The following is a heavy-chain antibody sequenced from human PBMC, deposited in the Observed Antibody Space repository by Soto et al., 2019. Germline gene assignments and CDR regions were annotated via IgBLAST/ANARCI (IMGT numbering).Heavy chain of an antibody. V-gene: IGHV1-69*13. CDR2: IIPIFGTA. Sequence: GASVKVSCKASGGTFSSYAISWVRQAPGQGLEWMGGIIPIFGTANYAQKFQGRVTITADESTSTAYMELSSLRSEDTAVYYCARGGPYYYDSSGYILDYWGQGTLVTVSS. D-gene: IGHD3-22*01. J-gene: IGHJ4*02. CDR3: ARGGPYYYDSSGYILDY. CDR1: GGTFSSYA.